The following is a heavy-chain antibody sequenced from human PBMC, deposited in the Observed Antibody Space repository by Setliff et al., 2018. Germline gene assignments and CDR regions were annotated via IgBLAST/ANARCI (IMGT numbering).Heavy chain of an antibody. J-gene: IGHJ6*03. D-gene: IGHD3-10*01. Sequence: ASVKVSCKASGYTFTGYYMHWVRQAPGQGLEWMGWINPNSGGTNYAQKFQGRVTMTRDTSISTAYMELSRLRSDDTAVYYCARATVVRGVSRYYYYYMDVWGKGTTVTVSS. CDR3: ARATVVRGVSRYYYYYMDV. V-gene: IGHV1-2*02. CDR1: GYTFTGYY. CDR2: INPNSGGT.